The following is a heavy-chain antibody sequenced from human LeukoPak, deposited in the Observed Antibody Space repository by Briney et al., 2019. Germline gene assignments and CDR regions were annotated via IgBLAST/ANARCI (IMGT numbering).Heavy chain of an antibody. D-gene: IGHD6-13*01. J-gene: IGHJ5*02. CDR1: GYTFTSCD. Sequence: ASVKVSCKASGYTFTSCDINWVRQATGQGLEWLGWMNPNSGNTGYAQKFQGRVTITRNTSISTAYMELSSLRSEDTSVYYCARGLGIAALRNWFDPWGQGTLVTVSS. CDR2: MNPNSGNT. V-gene: IGHV1-8*03. CDR3: ARGLGIAALRNWFDP.